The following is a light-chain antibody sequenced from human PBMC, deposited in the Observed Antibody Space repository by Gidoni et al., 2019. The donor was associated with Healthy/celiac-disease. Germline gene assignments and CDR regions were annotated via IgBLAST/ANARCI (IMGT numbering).Light chain of an antibody. V-gene: IGKV2-28*01. CDR1: QSLLHSNGYNY. CDR2: LGS. CDR3: MQALQTPTIT. Sequence: DIVMTQSPLSLPVTPGEPASISCRSSQSLLHSNGYNYLDWYLQKPGQSHQLLIYLGSNRASGVPDRFSGSGSGTDFTLKISRVEAEDVGVYYCMQALQTPTITFXXXTRLEIK. J-gene: IGKJ5*01.